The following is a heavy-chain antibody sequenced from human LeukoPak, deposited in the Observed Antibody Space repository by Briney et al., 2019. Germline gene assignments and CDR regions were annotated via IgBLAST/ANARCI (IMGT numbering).Heavy chain of an antibody. CDR2: MNPNSGDT. CDR1: GYTFTSYD. V-gene: IGHV1-8*01. D-gene: IGHD6-13*01. CDR3: AGESWSQLVDYYYYYMDV. J-gene: IGHJ6*03. Sequence: GPSVNVSCKASGYTFTSYDIKWVRQPTGHGLEWVGWMNPNSGDTGYAQTFQGRVTMTRNTPIRTAYMELSSLRSEDTAVYYCAGESWSQLVDYYYYYMDVWGKGTTVTVSS.